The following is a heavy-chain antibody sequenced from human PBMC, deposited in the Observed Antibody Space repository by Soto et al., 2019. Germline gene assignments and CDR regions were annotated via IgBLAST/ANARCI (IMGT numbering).Heavy chain of an antibody. CDR2: MHRNGNST. CDR1: GFSLDEYG. CDR3: ARDHRWGYEYGDYGDS. D-gene: IGHD4-17*01. Sequence: EVQLVESGGAVVRPGGSLRLACAVSGFSLDEYGMSWVRQAPGKGLEWVSGMHRNGNSTGYADSVKGRFTISRDDAKNSLYLKMKRLRAEDTAFYYCARDHRWGYEYGDYGDSWGHGTLVTVSS. V-gene: IGHV3-20*04. J-gene: IGHJ5*01.